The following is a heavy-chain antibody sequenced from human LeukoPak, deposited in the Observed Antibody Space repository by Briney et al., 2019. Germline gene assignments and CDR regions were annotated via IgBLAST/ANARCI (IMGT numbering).Heavy chain of an antibody. CDR3: ARVTMVRGYYYYYMDV. J-gene: IGHJ6*03. D-gene: IGHD3-10*01. Sequence: ASVKVSCKVSGYTLTELSMHWVRQAPGKGLEWMGGFDPEDGETIYAQKFQGRVTMTEDTSTDTAYMELSRLRSDDTAVYYCARVTMVRGYYYYYMDVWGKGTTVTISS. CDR2: FDPEDGET. CDR1: GYTLTELS. V-gene: IGHV1-24*01.